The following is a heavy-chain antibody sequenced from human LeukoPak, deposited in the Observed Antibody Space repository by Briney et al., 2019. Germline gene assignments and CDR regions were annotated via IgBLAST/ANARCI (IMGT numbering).Heavy chain of an antibody. Sequence: GGYLRLSGAASGLTFLSYAMSWVRPAPGTGLEWVSAISGSCGSTYYADSVRGRFTISRDHAKNSPYLQMHSLRAEHTAVYFCARANWNGPNWFDPWGQGTLVTVSS. V-gene: IGHV3-23*01. CDR1: GLTFLSYA. CDR3: ARANWNGPNWFDP. J-gene: IGHJ5*02. D-gene: IGHD1-1*01. CDR2: ISGSCGST.